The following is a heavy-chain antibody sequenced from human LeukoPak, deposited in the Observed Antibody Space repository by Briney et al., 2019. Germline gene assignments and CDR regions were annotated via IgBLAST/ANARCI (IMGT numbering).Heavy chain of an antibody. V-gene: IGHV4-34*01. CDR2: INHSGST. D-gene: IGHD3-10*01. J-gene: IGHJ4*02. CDR1: GFTFSSYA. CDR3: ARGLLWFDHFDY. Sequence: PGGSLRLSCAASGFTFSSYAMSWIRQPPGKGLEWIGEINHSGSTNYNPSLKSRVTISVDTSKNQFSLKLSSVTAADTAVYYCARGLLWFDHFDYWGQGTLVTVSS.